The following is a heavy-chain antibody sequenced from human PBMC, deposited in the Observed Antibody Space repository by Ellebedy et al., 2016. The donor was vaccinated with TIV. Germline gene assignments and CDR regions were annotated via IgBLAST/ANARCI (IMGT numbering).Heavy chain of an antibody. CDR3: ARDGVGTPSYYYYGMDV. D-gene: IGHD2-8*01. CDR2: ISHDGTDE. CDR1: GFTFATYG. V-gene: IGHV3-30*03. J-gene: IGHJ6*02. Sequence: GESLKISCATSGFTFATYGMHWVRQAPGTGLEWVAVISHDGTDEDYGDSEKGRFTISRDNFKSTVYLKVNSLRAEDTAVYYCARDGVGTPSYYYYGMDVWGQGTTVTVSS.